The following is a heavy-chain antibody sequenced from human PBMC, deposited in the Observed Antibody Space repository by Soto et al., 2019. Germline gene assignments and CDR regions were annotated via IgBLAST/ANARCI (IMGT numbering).Heavy chain of an antibody. D-gene: IGHD2-15*01. CDR3: ARGNVVVVAAQRNYYYYYMDV. V-gene: IGHV1-8*01. CDR1: REGFTSCD. Sequence: GASVNLSSAACREGFTSCDSNWVRQATGQGLEWMGWMNPNSGNTGYAQKSQGRVTMTRNTSISTAYMELSSLRSEDTAVYYCARGNVVVVAAQRNYYYYYMDVRGKGTTVTVSS. CDR2: MNPNSGNT. J-gene: IGHJ6*03.